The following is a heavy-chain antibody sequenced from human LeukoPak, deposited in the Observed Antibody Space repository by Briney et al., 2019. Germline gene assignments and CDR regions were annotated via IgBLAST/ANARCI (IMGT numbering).Heavy chain of an antibody. V-gene: IGHV1-18*01. CDR1: GYTFTSYG. J-gene: IGHJ3*02. CDR2: ISAYNGNT. Sequence: ASVKVSCKASGYTFTSYGISWVRQAPGQGLEWMGWISAYNGNTNYAQKLQGRVTMTTDTSTSTAYMELRSLRSDDTAVYYCARVGSSGSYGAEGAFDIWGRGTMVTVSS. CDR3: ARVGSSGSYGAEGAFDI. D-gene: IGHD1-26*01.